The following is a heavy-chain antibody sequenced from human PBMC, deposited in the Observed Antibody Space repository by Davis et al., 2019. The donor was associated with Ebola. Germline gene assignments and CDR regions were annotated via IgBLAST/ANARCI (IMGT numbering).Heavy chain of an antibody. Sequence: SETLSLTCGVSGGSISSNNWWSWVRQPPGKGLEWIGEIYHSGTTNYNPSLKSRVTISVDKSKNQFSLKLSSVTAADTAVYYCARGRLLEWPPTFYGLDVWGKGTTVTVSS. CDR2: IYHSGTT. D-gene: IGHD3-3*01. CDR1: GGSISSNNW. CDR3: ARGRLLEWPPTFYGLDV. V-gene: IGHV4-4*02. J-gene: IGHJ6*04.